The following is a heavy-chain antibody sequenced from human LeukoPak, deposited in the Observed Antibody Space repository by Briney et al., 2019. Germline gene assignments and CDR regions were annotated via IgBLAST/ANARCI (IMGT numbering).Heavy chain of an antibody. CDR2: INPNSGGT. J-gene: IGHJ4*02. CDR1: GYTFTGYY. D-gene: IGHD3-3*01. V-gene: IGHV1-2*04. CDR3: ARASGYDFWSGYYSYYFDY. Sequence: ASVSVSCKASGYTFTGYYMHWVRQAPGQGLEWMGWINPNSGGTNYARKFQGWVTMTRDTSISTAYMELSRLRSDDTAVYYCARASGYDFWSGYYSYYFDYWGQGTLVTVSS.